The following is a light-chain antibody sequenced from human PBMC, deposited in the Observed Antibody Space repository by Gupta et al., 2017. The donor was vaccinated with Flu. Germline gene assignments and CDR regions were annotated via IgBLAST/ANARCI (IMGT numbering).Light chain of an antibody. CDR2: DAS. CDR1: QGVSSY. J-gene: IGKJ5*01. V-gene: IGKV3D-11*01. CDR3: QQRSNWLIT. Sequence: ELVLTQSPATLSLSPGERATLSCRASQGVSSYLAWYQQKPGQAPRLLIYDASNRATGIPARFSGSGPGTDFTLTISSLEPEDFAVYYCQQRSNWLITFGQGTRLEIK.